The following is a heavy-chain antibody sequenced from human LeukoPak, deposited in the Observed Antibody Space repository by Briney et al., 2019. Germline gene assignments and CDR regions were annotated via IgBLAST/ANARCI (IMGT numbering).Heavy chain of an antibody. D-gene: IGHD6-13*01. Sequence: PSETLSLTCTVSGGSISSSSYYWGWIRQPPGKGLEWIGSIYYSGSNYYNPSLKSRVTISVDTSKNQFSLKLSSVTAADTAVYYCASLEGGIAAAGTVYWGQGTLVTVSS. CDR1: GGSISSSSYY. V-gene: IGHV4-39*01. J-gene: IGHJ4*02. CDR3: ASLEGGIAAAGTVY. CDR2: IYYSGSN.